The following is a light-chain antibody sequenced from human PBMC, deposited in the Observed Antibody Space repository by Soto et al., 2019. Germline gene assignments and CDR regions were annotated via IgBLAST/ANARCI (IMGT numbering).Light chain of an antibody. Sequence: DIQMTHSPSTLSASVGDRVTITCRASQSISIWLAWYQQKPGKAPKLLIYRASSLESGVPSRFSGSASGTEFTLTISSLQPDDFATYYCQQYNTYAWTFGQGTKVEIK. CDR1: QSISIW. CDR3: QQYNTYAWT. V-gene: IGKV1-5*03. CDR2: RAS. J-gene: IGKJ1*01.